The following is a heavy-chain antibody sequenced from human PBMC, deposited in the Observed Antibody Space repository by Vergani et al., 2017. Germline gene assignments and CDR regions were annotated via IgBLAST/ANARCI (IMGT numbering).Heavy chain of an antibody. CDR3: ARATSGGSYYSWGPYFDY. CDR1: GFTFSSYW. Sequence: ELQLVESGGGLVQPGGSLRLSCAASGFTFSSYWMSWVRQAPGKGLEWVANIKQDGSEQYYVDSVKGRFTISRDNAKNSLYLQTNSLRAEDTAVYYCARATSGGSYYSWGPYFDYWGQGTLVTVSS. D-gene: IGHD1-26*01. CDR2: IKQDGSEQ. V-gene: IGHV3-7*01. J-gene: IGHJ4*02.